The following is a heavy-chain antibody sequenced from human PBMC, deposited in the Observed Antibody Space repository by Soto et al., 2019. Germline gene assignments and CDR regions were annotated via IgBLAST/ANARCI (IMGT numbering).Heavy chain of an antibody. V-gene: IGHV3-30*18. CDR2: ISYDGSNK. CDR1: GFTFSSYG. CDR3: AKSLGEWVYYDSSGAVPDY. Sequence: GGSLRLSCAASGFTFSSYGMHWVRQAPGKGLEWVAVISYDGSNKYYADSVKGRFTISRDNSKNTLYLQMNSLRAEDTAVYYCAKSLGEWVYYDSSGAVPDYWGQGTLVTVSS. J-gene: IGHJ4*02. D-gene: IGHD3-22*01.